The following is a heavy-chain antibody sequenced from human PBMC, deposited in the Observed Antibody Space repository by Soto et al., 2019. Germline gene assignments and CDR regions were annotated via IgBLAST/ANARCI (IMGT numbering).Heavy chain of an antibody. CDR2: ISGSGGST. J-gene: IGHJ4*02. CDR1: GFTFSSYA. V-gene: IGHV3-23*01. CDR3: AKDLGWGFLEWLSFPTMDY. Sequence: GGSLRLSCAASGFTFSSYAMSWVRQAPGKGLEWVSAISGSGGSTYYADSVKGRFTISRDNSKNTLYLQMNSLRAEDTAVYYCAKDLGWGFLEWLSFPTMDYWGQGTLVTVSS. D-gene: IGHD3-3*01.